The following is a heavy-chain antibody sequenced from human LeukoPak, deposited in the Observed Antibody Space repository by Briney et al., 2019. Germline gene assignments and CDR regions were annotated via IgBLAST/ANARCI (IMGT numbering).Heavy chain of an antibody. CDR3: ARRGTLHGDSSSWHPGDY. Sequence: GESLKISCKGSGYSFTSYWISWVRQMPGKGLEWMGRIDPSDSYTNYSPSFQGHVTISADKSISTAYLQWSSLKASDTAMYYCARRGTLHGDSSSWHPGDYWGQGTLVTVSS. CDR2: IDPSDSYT. V-gene: IGHV5-10-1*01. CDR1: GYSFTSYW. J-gene: IGHJ4*02. D-gene: IGHD6-13*01.